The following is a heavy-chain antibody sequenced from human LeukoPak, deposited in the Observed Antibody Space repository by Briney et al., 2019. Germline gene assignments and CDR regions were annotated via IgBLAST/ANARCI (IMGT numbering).Heavy chain of an antibody. CDR1: GGTFSSYA. CDR2: IIPIFGTA. V-gene: IGHV1-69*06. D-gene: IGHD5-24*01. Sequence: SVKVSCKASGGTFSSYAISWVQQAPGQGLEWMGGIIPIFGTANYAQKFQGRVTITADKSTSTAYMELSSLRSEDTAVYYCARDNSVRDEAWWFNPWGQGTLVTVSS. CDR3: ARDNSVRDEAWWFNP. J-gene: IGHJ5*02.